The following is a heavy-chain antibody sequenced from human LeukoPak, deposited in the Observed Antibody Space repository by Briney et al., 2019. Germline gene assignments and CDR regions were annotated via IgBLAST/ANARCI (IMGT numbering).Heavy chain of an antibody. J-gene: IGHJ4*02. Sequence: NPGGSLRLSCAASGFTFSSYGMNWVRQAPGKGLEWVSSITSSSSYIYYADSVKGRFTISRDNAKNSLYLQMNSLRAEDTAVYYCATDGQSSGWYGFDYWGQGTLVTVSS. CDR1: GFTFSSYG. V-gene: IGHV3-21*01. CDR3: ATDGQSSGWYGFDY. D-gene: IGHD6-19*01. CDR2: ITSSSSYI.